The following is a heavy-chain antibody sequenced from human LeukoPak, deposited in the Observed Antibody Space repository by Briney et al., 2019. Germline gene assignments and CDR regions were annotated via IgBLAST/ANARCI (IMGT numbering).Heavy chain of an antibody. CDR2: INPNSGGT. CDR3: ARDTLLWFGELFPPRDYMDV. J-gene: IGHJ6*03. V-gene: IGHV1-2*02. D-gene: IGHD3-10*01. Sequence: ASVKVSCKASGYTFTGYYMHWVRQAPGQGLEWMGWINPNSGGTNYAQKFQGRVTMTRDTSISTAYMELSRLRSDDTAVYYCARDTLLWFGELFPPRDYMDVWGKGTTVTISS. CDR1: GYTFTGYY.